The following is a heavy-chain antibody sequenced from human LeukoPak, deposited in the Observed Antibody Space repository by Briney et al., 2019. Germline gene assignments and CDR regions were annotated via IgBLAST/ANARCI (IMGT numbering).Heavy chain of an antibody. CDR3: ARASSSWYIRFDP. CDR1: GGSISSSSYY. D-gene: IGHD6-13*01. CDR2: IYYSGST. J-gene: IGHJ5*02. Sequence: SETLSLTCTVSGGSISSSSYYWGWIRQPPGKGLEWIGSIYYSGSTYYNPSLKSRVTISVDTSKNQFSLKLSSVTAADTAVYYCARASSSWYIRFDPWGQGTQVTVSS. V-gene: IGHV4-39*07.